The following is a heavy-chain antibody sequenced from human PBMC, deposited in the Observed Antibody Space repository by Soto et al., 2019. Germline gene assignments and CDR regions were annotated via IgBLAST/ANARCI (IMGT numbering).Heavy chain of an antibody. CDR2: ITDSGGNK. CDR1: GFTFRNYA. CDR3: AKDRSRMGIADTFEI. D-gene: IGHD6-13*01. Sequence: EVQLLESGGGLVQPGGSLRLSCAASGFTFRNYAMSWVRQAPGKGLEWVSAITDSGGNKYHADSVKGRFTISRDNSMDTLYLQMNSLRADDTAVYYCAKDRSRMGIADTFEIWGQGTMVTVSS. V-gene: IGHV3-23*01. J-gene: IGHJ3*02.